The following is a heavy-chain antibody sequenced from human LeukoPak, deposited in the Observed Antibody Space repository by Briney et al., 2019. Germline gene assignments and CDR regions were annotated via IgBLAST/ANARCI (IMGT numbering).Heavy chain of an antibody. V-gene: IGHV3-21*01. D-gene: IGHD4-11*01. CDR3: ARSYSNYEGWFDP. CDR1: GFTFSSYS. J-gene: IGHJ5*02. Sequence: GGSLRLSCAASGFTFSSYSMNWVRQAPGKGLEWVSSISSSSSYIYYADSVKGRFTISRDNAKNSLYLQMNSLRAEDTAVYYCARSYSNYEGWFDPWGQGTLVTVSS. CDR2: ISSSSSYI.